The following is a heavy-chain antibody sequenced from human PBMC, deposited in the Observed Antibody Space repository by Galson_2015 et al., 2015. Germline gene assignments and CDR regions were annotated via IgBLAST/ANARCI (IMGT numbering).Heavy chain of an antibody. Sequence: ETLSLTCTVSGVSISSSHYYWGWIRQPPGKGLQWIAPLSHGGTTYCNPTLKSRVTISVDTSKNQFSLKVSSVTAADTAIYYCARVVDGDYDDYWGQGTLVTVSS. CDR1: GVSISSSHYY. V-gene: IGHV4-39*01. CDR3: ARVVDGDYDDY. J-gene: IGHJ4*02. D-gene: IGHD3/OR15-3a*01. CDR2: LSHGGTT.